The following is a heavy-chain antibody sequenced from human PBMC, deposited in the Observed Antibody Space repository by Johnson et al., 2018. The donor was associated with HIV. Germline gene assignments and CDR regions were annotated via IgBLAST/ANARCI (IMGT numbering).Heavy chain of an antibody. Sequence: VQLVESGGGVVQPGRSLRLSCAASGFTFSSYAMSWVRQAPGKGLEWVSAISGSGGSTYYADYVKGRFTISRDNSKNTLYLQMNSLRAEDTAVYYCAKDCVGVWWSRAFDIWGQGTMVTVSS. CDR2: ISGSGGST. D-gene: IGHD2-21*01. J-gene: IGHJ3*02. V-gene: IGHV3-23*04. CDR3: AKDCVGVWWSRAFDI. CDR1: GFTFSSYA.